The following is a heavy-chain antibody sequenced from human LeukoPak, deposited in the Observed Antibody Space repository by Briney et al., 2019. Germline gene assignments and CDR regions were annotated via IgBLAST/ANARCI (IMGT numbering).Heavy chain of an antibody. CDR3: AKENHGIVGATTLIDY. CDR1: GFTFSSYW. Sequence: GGSLRLSCAASGFTFSSYWMNWVRQAPGKGLEWVANIKEDGSEKYYVDSVKGRFTISRDNAKNSLYLQMNSLRAEDTAVYYCAKENHGIVGATTLIDYWGQGTLVTVSS. J-gene: IGHJ4*02. V-gene: IGHV3-7*03. D-gene: IGHD1-26*01. CDR2: IKEDGSEK.